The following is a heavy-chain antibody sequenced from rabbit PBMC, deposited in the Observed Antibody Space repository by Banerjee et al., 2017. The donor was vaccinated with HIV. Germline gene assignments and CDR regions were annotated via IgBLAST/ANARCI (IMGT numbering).Heavy chain of an antibody. J-gene: IGHJ4*01. Sequence: QSLEESGGDLVKPGASLTLTCTASGFTLSNYWMFWVRQAPGKGLEWIACIRNSGDNTNYASWAKGRSTISKTSSTTVTLQMTSLTATDTATYFCARDPLGYDGNGPLNLWGPGTLVPVS. CDR3: ARDPLGYDGNGPLNL. V-gene: IGHV1S40*01. CDR2: IRNSGDNT. CDR1: GFTLSNYW. D-gene: IGHD4-2*01.